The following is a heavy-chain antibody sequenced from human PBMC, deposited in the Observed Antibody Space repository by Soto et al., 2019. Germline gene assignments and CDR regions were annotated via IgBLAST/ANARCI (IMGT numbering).Heavy chain of an antibody. D-gene: IGHD6-19*01. CDR1: GFTFSSYG. Sequence: GGSLRLSCAASGFTFSSYGMHWVRQAPGKGLEWVAVISYDGSNKYYADSVKGRFTISRDNSKNTLYLQMNSLRAEDTAVYYCAKEYSSGWYVYDYWGQGTLVTVSS. V-gene: IGHV3-30*18. CDR3: AKEYSSGWYVYDY. CDR2: ISYDGSNK. J-gene: IGHJ4*02.